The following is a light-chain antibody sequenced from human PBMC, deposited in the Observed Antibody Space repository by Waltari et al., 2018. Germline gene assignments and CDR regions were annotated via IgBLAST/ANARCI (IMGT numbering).Light chain of an antibody. CDR2: WAS. Sequence: DIVMTQSPDSLAVSLGERATLICKSRQSVLYSSNNKNYLAWYQQKPGQPPKLLIYWASTRESGVPDRFSGSGSGTDFTLTISSLQAEDVAVYYCQQYYSTPLAFGQGTKVEIK. V-gene: IGKV4-1*01. CDR1: QSVLYSSNNKNY. CDR3: QQYYSTPLA. J-gene: IGKJ1*01.